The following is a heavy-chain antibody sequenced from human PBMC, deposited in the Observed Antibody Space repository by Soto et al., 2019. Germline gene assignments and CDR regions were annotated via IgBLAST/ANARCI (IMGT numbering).Heavy chain of an antibody. CDR2: IIPIFGTA. CDR1: GGTFSSYA. V-gene: IGHV1-69*12. Sequence: QVQLVQSGAEVKKPGSSVTVSCKASGGTFSSYAISWVRQAPGQGIERMGGIIPIFGTANYAQKFQGRVTITADESTSTAYMELSSLGSEDTAVYYCARDGGGSYYGGRPHFDYWGQGTLVTVSS. CDR3: ARDGGGSYYGGRPHFDY. J-gene: IGHJ4*02. D-gene: IGHD1-26*01.